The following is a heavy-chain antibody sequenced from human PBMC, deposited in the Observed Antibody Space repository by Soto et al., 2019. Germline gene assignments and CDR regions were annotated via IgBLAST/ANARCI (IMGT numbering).Heavy chain of an antibody. J-gene: IGHJ4*02. V-gene: IGHV1-18*01. CDR3: ARDPGIAVAGTEVDY. Sequence: ASVKVSCKASGYTFTSYCISWVRQAPGQGLGWMGWISAYNGNTNYAQKLQGRVIMTTDTSTSTAYMELRSLRSDDTAVYYCARDPGIAVAGTEVDYWGQGTQVTVSS. CDR2: ISAYNGNT. D-gene: IGHD6-19*01. CDR1: GYTFTSYC.